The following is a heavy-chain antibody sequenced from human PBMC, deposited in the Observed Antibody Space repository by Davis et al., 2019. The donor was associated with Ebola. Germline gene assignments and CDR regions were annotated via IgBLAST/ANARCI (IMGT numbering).Heavy chain of an antibody. CDR1: GFTFSSYG. V-gene: IGHV3-73*01. Sequence: GESLKISCAASGFTFSSYGMHWVRQASGKGLEWVGRIRSKANSYATAYAASVKGRFTISRDDSKNTAYLQMNSLKTEDTAVYYCTAGYYDSSGYYYVDYWGQGTLVTVSS. D-gene: IGHD3-22*01. J-gene: IGHJ4*02. CDR2: IRSKANSYAT. CDR3: TAGYYDSSGYYYVDY.